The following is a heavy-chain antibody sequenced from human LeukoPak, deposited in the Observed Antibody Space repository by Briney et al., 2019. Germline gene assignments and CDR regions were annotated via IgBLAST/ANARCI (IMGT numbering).Heavy chain of an antibody. CDR3: ARERAFYYFDY. CDR1: GFTFTTYT. Sequence: EGSLRLSCAASGFTFTTYTIHWVRQAPGKGLEYVSAVVGNGGTTYYANSVKGGFTISRDNSKNTVYLQMGSLRAEDTAVYYCARERAFYYFDYWGQGTLVTVSS. V-gene: IGHV3-64*01. J-gene: IGHJ4*02. CDR2: VVGNGGTT.